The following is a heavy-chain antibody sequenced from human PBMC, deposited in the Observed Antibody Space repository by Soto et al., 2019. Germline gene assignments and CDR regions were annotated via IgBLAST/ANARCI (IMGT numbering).Heavy chain of an antibody. J-gene: IGHJ3*02. V-gene: IGHV6-1*01. CDR1: GDSVSSNSAA. D-gene: IGHD5-12*01. CDR2: TYYRSKWYN. CDR3: ARDLAAGYSGYEQFRFAFDI. Sequence: SQTLSLTCAISGDSVSSNSAAWNWIRQSPSRGLEWLGRTYYRSKWYNDYAVSVKSRITINPDTSKNQFSLQLNSVTPEDTAVYYCARDLAAGYSGYEQFRFAFDIWGQGTMVTVSS.